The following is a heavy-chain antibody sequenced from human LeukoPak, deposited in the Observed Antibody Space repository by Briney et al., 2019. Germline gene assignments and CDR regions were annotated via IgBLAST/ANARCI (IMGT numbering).Heavy chain of an antibody. V-gene: IGHV4-4*07. CDR3: ARLLGGDSSSVVAFDI. Sequence: SETLSLTCAVSGGSISTYYWSWIRQPAGKGLEWIGRIYTSGSTNYSPSLKSRVTMSVDTSKNQFSLNLRSVTAADTAVYYCARLLGGDSSSVVAFDIWGQGTMVTVSS. J-gene: IGHJ3*02. CDR1: GGSISTYY. CDR2: IYTSGST. D-gene: IGHD2-21*02.